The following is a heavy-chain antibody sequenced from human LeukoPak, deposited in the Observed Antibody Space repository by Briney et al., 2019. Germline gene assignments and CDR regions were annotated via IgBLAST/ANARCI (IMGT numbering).Heavy chain of an antibody. V-gene: IGHV3-23*01. CDR2: ISGSGGST. CDR1: GFTFSSYA. CDR3: AKDYYDSSGYYYVAEYYFDY. J-gene: IGHJ4*02. D-gene: IGHD3-22*01. Sequence: GGSLRLSCAASGFTFSSYAMSWVRQAPGKGLEWVSAISGSGGSTYYADSVKGRFTISRDNSKNTLYLQMNSLRAEDTAVYYCAKDYYDSSGYYYVAEYYFDYWGQGTLVTVSS.